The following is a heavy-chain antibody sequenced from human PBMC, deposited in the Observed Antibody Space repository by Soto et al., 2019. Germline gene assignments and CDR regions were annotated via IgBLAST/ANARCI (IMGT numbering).Heavy chain of an antibody. V-gene: IGHV1-69*13. CDR2: IIPIFGTA. J-gene: IGHJ3*02. CDR1: GGTFSSYA. Sequence: SVRVSCKASGGTFSSYAISWVRQAPGQGLEWMGGIIPIFGTANYAQKFQGRVTITADESTSTAYMELSSLRSEDTAVYYCARGSVGATPVDAFDIWGQGTMVTVSS. CDR3: ARGSVGATPVDAFDI. D-gene: IGHD1-26*01.